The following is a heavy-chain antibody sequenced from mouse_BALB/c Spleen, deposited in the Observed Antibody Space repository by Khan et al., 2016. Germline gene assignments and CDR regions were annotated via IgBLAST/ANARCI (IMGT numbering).Heavy chain of an antibody. CDR1: GYSITSGYS. D-gene: IGHD2-3*01. Sequence: EVQLQESGPDLVKPSQSLSLTCTVTGYSITSGYSWHWIRQFPGNKLEWMGYIHYSGSTNYNPSLKSRITITRDNAKNQFFLQLNSVTTEDTATYYCASDGYPTFAYWGQGTLVTVSA. V-gene: IGHV3-1*02. J-gene: IGHJ3*01. CDR3: ASDGYPTFAY. CDR2: IHYSGST.